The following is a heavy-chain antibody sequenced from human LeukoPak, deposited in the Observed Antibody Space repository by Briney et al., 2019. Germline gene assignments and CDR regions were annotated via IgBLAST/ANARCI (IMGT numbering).Heavy chain of an antibody. CDR3: ARGFYFHDAFDI. CDR2: INTDGSST. J-gene: IGHJ3*02. Sequence: GGSLRLSCSASGFTLSNYWIHWVRQAPGTGLVWVSRINTDGSSTNYADSVKGRFTVSRDNAKNTLYLQMNSLRAEDTAVYYCARGFYFHDAFDIWGQGTMVTVSS. CDR1: GFTLSNYW. V-gene: IGHV3-74*01. D-gene: IGHD2/OR15-2a*01.